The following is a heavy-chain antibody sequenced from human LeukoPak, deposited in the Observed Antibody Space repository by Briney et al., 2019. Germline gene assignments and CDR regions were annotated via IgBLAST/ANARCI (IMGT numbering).Heavy chain of an antibody. D-gene: IGHD4-17*01. CDR2: INAGNGNT. V-gene: IGHV1-3*01. CDR3: ARASRRGIYGDYIDY. J-gene: IGHJ4*02. Sequence: GASVKVSCKASGYTFTSYAMHWVRQAPGQGLEWMGWINAGNGNTKYSQKFQGRVTITRDTSASTAYMELSSLRSEDTAVYYCARASRRGIYGDYIDYWGQGTLVTVSS. CDR1: GYTFTSYA.